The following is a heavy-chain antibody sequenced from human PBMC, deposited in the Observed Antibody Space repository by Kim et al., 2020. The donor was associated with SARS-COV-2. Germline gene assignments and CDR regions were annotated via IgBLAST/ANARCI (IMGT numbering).Heavy chain of an antibody. CDR1: GGSISSYY. D-gene: IGHD3-9*01. J-gene: IGHJ4*02. CDR3: ARGLRYFDWLPKDGPYYFDY. Sequence: SQTLSLTCTVSGGSISSYYWSWIRQPPGKGLEWIGYIYYSGSTNYNPSLKSRVTISVDTSKNQFSLKLSSVTAADTAVYYCARGLRYFDWLPKDGPYYFDYWGQGTLVTVSS. CDR2: IYYSGST. V-gene: IGHV4-59*08.